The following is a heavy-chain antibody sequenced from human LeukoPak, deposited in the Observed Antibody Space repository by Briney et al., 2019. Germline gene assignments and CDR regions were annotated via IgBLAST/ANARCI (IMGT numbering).Heavy chain of an antibody. V-gene: IGHV3-23*01. D-gene: IGHD5-24*01. J-gene: IGHJ3*02. Sequence: GGSLRLSCVASGFTFSSYAMGWVRQAPGKRPEWVSSLTDSGGTTYYVDSVKGRFTISRDNSKNTLYLHMNSLRAEDTAMYYCAKKRDAFGIWGQGTVVAVSS. CDR3: AKKRDAFGI. CDR1: GFTFSSYA. CDR2: LTDSGGTT.